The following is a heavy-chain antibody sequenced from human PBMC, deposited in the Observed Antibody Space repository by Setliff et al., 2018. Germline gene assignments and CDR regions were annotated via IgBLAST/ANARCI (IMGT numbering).Heavy chain of an antibody. Sequence: ASVKVSCKASGYTFTTYYMHWVRQAPGQGLEWMGVINPSDGSTTYAQKFQGRVKMTRDTSTNTVYMQLSSLRSEDTAVYYCARESTAKNFWGEYSDYWGQGTLVTVS. CDR1: GYTFTTYY. CDR3: ARESTAKNFWGEYSDY. V-gene: IGHV1-46*01. CDR2: INPSDGST. D-gene: IGHD3-3*01. J-gene: IGHJ4*02.